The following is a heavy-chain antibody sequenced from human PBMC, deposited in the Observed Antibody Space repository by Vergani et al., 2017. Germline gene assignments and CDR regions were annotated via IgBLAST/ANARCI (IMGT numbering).Heavy chain of an antibody. CDR1: GSPIRSSNYY. J-gene: IGHJ5*02. CDR3: ARHSTVEWLVKLGWIDP. Sequence: QLQLQESGPGLVKPSATLSLTCSVSGSPIRSSNYYWGWIRQPPGKGLEWIASIYYSGSTYYNPSLKSRVTISVDTSKNQFSLKLSSVIAADTAVYFCARHSTVEWLVKLGWIDPWGQGILVTVSS. CDR2: IYYSGST. D-gene: IGHD6-19*01. V-gene: IGHV4-39*01.